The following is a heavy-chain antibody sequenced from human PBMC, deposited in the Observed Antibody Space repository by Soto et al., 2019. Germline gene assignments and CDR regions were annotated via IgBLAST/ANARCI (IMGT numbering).Heavy chain of an antibody. Sequence: PGGSLRLSCAASGFTFSSYGMHWVRQAPGKGLEWVAVIWYDGSNKYYADSVKGRFTISRDNSKNTLYLQMNSLRAEDTAVYYCARGDYDSSGYYFDYWGQGTLVTVSS. J-gene: IGHJ4*02. V-gene: IGHV3-33*01. D-gene: IGHD3-22*01. CDR2: IWYDGSNK. CDR1: GFTFSSYG. CDR3: ARGDYDSSGYYFDY.